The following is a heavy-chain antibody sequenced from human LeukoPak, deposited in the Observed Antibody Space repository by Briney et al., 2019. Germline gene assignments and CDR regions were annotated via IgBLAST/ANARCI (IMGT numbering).Heavy chain of an antibody. J-gene: IGHJ6*03. CDR3: ASSPYCSSTSCLRGYYYYMDV. CDR2: IYYSGST. D-gene: IGHD2-2*01. V-gene: IGHV4-59*01. Sequence: PSETLSLTCTVSGGSISSYYWSWIRQPPGKGLEWIGYIYYSGSTNYNPSLKSRVTISVDTSKNQFSLKLSSVTAADTAVYYCASSPYCSSTSCLRGYYYYMDVWGKGTTVTVSS. CDR1: GGSISSYY.